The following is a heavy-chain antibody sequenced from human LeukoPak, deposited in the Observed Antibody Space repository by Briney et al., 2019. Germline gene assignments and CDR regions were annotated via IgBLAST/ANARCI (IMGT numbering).Heavy chain of an antibody. V-gene: IGHV3-74*01. CDR3: ARGTGYAVFDI. Sequence: GGSLRLSCAASGFTFSNYAMSWVRQAPGKGLVWVSRINSDGSNTNYADSVKGRFTISRDNAKNTLYLQMNSLRAEDTAVYYCARGTGYAVFDIWGQGTMVTVSS. J-gene: IGHJ3*02. D-gene: IGHD5-12*01. CDR2: INSDGSNT. CDR1: GFTFSNYA.